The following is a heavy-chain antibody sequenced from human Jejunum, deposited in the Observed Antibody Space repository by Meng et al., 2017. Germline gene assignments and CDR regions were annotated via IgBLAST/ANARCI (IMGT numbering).Heavy chain of an antibody. Sequence: GTPFGTPPLTCTVSGGSSSNWWIWVRQPPGKGLELIGDIYHSGTTNYNPSLQSRVTISVDKSENQFSLKLRSVTAADTAVYYCARVQGDFYDNDAYYSYFAYWGPGALVTVSS. CDR1: GGSSSNW. J-gene: IGHJ4*02. CDR3: ARVQGDFYDNDAYYSYFAY. CDR2: IYHSGTT. D-gene: IGHD3-22*01. V-gene: IGHV4-4*02.